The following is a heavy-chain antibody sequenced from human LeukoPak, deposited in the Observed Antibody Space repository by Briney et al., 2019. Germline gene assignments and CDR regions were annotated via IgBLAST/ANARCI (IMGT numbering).Heavy chain of an antibody. CDR1: GFTFSSYS. J-gene: IGHJ4*02. V-gene: IGHV3-21*01. D-gene: IGHD3-3*01. CDR3: ARDSSGYYTGYFDY. Sequence: GGSLRLSCAASGFTFSSYSMNWVRQAPGKGLEWVSSISSSSSYIYYADSVKGRFTISRDNSKNALYLQMNSLRAEDTAVYYCARDSSGYYTGYFDYWGQGTLVTVSS. CDR2: ISSSSSYI.